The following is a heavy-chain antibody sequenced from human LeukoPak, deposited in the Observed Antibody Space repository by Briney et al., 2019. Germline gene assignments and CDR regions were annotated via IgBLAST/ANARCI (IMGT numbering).Heavy chain of an antibody. J-gene: IGHJ4*02. CDR3: ARAYYYDGSGY. CDR1: GLTLSCHL. V-gene: IGHV3-7*03. Sequence: QSGGSLRLSCVASGLTLSCHLMGWVRQAPGKGLEWVANIKEDGSEKYYVDSVKGRLTISRDNAKNSLSLQMNSLRVEDTAVYYCARAYYYDGSGYWGQGTLVTVSS. CDR2: IKEDGSEK. D-gene: IGHD3-22*01.